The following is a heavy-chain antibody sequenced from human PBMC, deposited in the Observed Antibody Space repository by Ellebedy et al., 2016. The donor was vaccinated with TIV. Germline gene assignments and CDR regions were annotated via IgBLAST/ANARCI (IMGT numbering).Heavy chain of an antibody. CDR3: ARSKIQYYSSSGSWFDP. Sequence: SETLSLTXTVSAYSIRSGYFWGWIRQSPGKGLEWLGSINHSGITYYNPALKSRVSISVDTSKNQFSLKLNSVTAADTAMFYCARSKIQYYSSSGSWFDPWGQGTLVTVSS. CDR2: INHSGIT. J-gene: IGHJ5*02. V-gene: IGHV4-38-2*02. D-gene: IGHD3-10*01. CDR1: AYSIRSGYF.